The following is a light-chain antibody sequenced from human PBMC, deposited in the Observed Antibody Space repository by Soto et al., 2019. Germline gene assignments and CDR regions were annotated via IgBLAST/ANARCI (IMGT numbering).Light chain of an antibody. Sequence: QSALTQPASVSGSPGRSITISCTGPSSDTDIFDFVSWYQQHPGKAPKLIIYDVNHRPSGVSDRFSGTKSGNTASLPIAGLQAGDEAAYYCSSYVVSSTSWVFGGGTKLTVL. CDR2: DVN. J-gene: IGLJ3*02. CDR3: SSYVVSSTSWV. V-gene: IGLV2-14*03. CDR1: SSDTDIFDF.